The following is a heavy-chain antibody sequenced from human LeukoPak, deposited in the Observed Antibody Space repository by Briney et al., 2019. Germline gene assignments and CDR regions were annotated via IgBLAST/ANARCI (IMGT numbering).Heavy chain of an antibody. CDR3: AIGAGAGYNLQPFDY. V-gene: IGHV4-59*08. J-gene: IGHJ4*02. Sequence: SETLSLTCTVSGGSISSYYWSWIRQPPGKGLEWIGYIYYSGSTKYNPSLKSRVSISVDTSKNQFSLKLSSVTAADTAVYYCAIGAGAGYNLQPFDYWGQGTLVTVSS. CDR2: IYYSGST. CDR1: GGSISSYY. D-gene: IGHD5-24*01.